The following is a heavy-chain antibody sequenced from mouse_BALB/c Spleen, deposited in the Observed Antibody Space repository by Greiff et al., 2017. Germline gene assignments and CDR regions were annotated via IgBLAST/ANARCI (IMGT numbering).Heavy chain of an antibody. CDR2: INPDSSTI. J-gene: IGHJ1*01. V-gene: IGHV4-1*02. Sequence: VQLKESGGGLVQPGGSLKLSCAASGFDFSRYWMSWVRQAPGKGLEWIGEINPDSSTINYTPSLKDKFIISRDNAKNTLYLQMSKVRSEDTALYYCARPIGYGFHWYFDVWGAGTTVTVSS. CDR3: ARPIGYGFHWYFDV. CDR1: GFDFSRYW. D-gene: IGHD2-14*01.